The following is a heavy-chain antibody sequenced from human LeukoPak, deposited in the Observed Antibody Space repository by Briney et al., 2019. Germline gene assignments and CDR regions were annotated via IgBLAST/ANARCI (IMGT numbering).Heavy chain of an antibody. CDR2: IRYDGSNK. Sequence: GGSLRLSCAASGFTSSSYGMHWVRQAPGKGLEWVAFIRYDGSNKYYADSVEGRFTISRDNSKNTLYLQMNSLRAEDTAVYYCAKLSYGYDYYYYYMDVWGKGTTVTISS. V-gene: IGHV3-30*02. CDR3: AKLSYGYDYYYYYMDV. CDR1: GFTSSSYG. D-gene: IGHD5-18*01. J-gene: IGHJ6*03.